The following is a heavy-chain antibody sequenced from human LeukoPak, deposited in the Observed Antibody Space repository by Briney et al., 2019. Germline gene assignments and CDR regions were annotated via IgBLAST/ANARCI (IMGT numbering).Heavy chain of an antibody. CDR1: GYTFTGYY. V-gene: IGHV1-2*02. J-gene: IGHJ3*02. Sequence: ASVKVSCKASGYTFTGYYMHWVRQAPGQGLEWMGWINPNSGGTNYAQKFQGRVTMTRDTSISTAYMELSRLRSDDTAVYYCARARDYSRDAFDIWGQGNPGHRLL. D-gene: IGHD4-17*01. CDR3: ARARDYSRDAFDI. CDR2: INPNSGGT.